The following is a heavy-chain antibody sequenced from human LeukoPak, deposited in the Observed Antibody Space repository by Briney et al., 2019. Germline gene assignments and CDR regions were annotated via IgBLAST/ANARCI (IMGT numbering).Heavy chain of an antibody. CDR1: GFTFSSYG. J-gene: IGHJ4*02. CDR3: AKGRTAAALVGAFDY. D-gene: IGHD6-13*01. CDR2: ISYDGSNK. V-gene: IGHV3-30*18. Sequence: RGSLRLSCAASGFTFSSYGMHWVRQAPGKGLEWVAVISYDGSNKYYADSVKGRFTISRDNSKNTLYLQMNSLRAEDTAVYYCAKGRTAAALVGAFDYWGQGILVTVSS.